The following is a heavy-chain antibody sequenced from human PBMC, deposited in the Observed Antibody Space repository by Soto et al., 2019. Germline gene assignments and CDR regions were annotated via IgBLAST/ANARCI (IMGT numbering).Heavy chain of an antibody. D-gene: IGHD2-2*02. CDR3: AKSVVVPAAIKNYFDY. Sequence: EVQLLVSGGGLVQPGGSLRLSCAASGFTFSSYAMSWVRQAPGKGLEWVSAISGSGGSTYYADSVKGRFTISRDNSKNTLYLQMNSLRAEDTAVYYCAKSVVVPAAIKNYFDYWGQGTLVTVSS. J-gene: IGHJ4*02. CDR1: GFTFSSYA. CDR2: ISGSGGST. V-gene: IGHV3-23*01.